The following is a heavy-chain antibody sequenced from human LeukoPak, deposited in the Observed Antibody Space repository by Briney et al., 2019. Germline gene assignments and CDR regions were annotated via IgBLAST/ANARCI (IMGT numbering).Heavy chain of an antibody. CDR3: ARSGYSGYDEYYYYYGMDV. Sequence: ASVKVSCKASGYTFTSYGISWVRQAPGQGLEWMGWISAYNGDTNYAQKLQGRVTMTTDTSTGTAYMELRSLRSDDTAVYYCARSGYSGYDEYYYYYGMDVWGQGTTVTLSS. CDR2: ISAYNGDT. CDR1: GYTFTSYG. D-gene: IGHD5-12*01. J-gene: IGHJ6*02. V-gene: IGHV1-18*01.